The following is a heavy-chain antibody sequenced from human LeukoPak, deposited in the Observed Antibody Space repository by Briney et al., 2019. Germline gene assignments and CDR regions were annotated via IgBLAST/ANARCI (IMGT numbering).Heavy chain of an antibody. CDR2: ISGSGGST. V-gene: IGHV3-23*01. CDR1: GFTFSSYA. J-gene: IGHJ4*02. D-gene: IGHD5-24*01. CDR3: ARSRDGYNYLDY. Sequence: PGGSLRLSCAASGFTFSSYAMSWVRQAPGKGLEWVSAISGSGGSTYYADSVKGRFTTSRDNSKNTLYLQMNGLRAEDTAVYYCARSRDGYNYLDYWGQGTLVTVSS.